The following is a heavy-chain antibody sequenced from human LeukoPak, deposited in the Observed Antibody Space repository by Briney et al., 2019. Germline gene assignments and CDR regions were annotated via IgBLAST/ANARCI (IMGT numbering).Heavy chain of an antibody. Sequence: GGSLRLSCAASGITFSNYEMNWVRQAPEKGLEWVSYINPGGSNRFYAGSVKGRLAISRDDAKKSVYLQMNSLRGEDTAVYYCASSLSSGWGPVDDYRGQGIMVTVSS. CDR2: INPGGSNR. J-gene: IGHJ4*02. CDR1: GITFSNYE. V-gene: IGHV3-48*03. D-gene: IGHD6-19*01. CDR3: ASSLSSGWGPVDDY.